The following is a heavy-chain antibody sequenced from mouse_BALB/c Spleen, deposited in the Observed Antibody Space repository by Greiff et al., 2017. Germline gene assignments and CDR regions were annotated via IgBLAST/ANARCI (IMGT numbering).Heavy chain of an antibody. CDR3: ARKGIYYDYDEEDFDY. Sequence: QVQLQQPGSVLVRPGASVKLSCTASGYTFTSSWMHWAKQRPGQGLEWIGEIHPNSGNTNYNEKFKGKATLTVDTSSSTAYVDLSSLTSEDSAVYYGARKGIYYDYDEEDFDYWGQGTTLTVSS. CDR1: GYTFTSSW. J-gene: IGHJ2*01. V-gene: IGHV1S130*01. CDR2: IHPNSGNT. D-gene: IGHD2-4*01.